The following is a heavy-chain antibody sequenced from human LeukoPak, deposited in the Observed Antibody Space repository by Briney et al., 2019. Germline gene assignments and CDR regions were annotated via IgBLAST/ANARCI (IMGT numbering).Heavy chain of an antibody. D-gene: IGHD6-6*01. CDR3: AKSARGSSGGAFDY. CDR1: GFTFSSYW. Sequence: GGSLRLSCAASGFTFSSYWMSWVRQAPGKGLEWVADIKQDGSEKYYVDSVKGRFTISRDNAKNSLYLQMNSLRAEDTAVYYCAKSARGSSGGAFDYWGQGTLVTVSS. V-gene: IGHV3-7*01. CDR2: IKQDGSEK. J-gene: IGHJ4*02.